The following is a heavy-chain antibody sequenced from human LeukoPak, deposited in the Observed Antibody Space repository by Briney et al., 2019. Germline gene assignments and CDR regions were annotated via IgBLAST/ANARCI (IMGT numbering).Heavy chain of an antibody. V-gene: IGHV3-7*01. Sequence: GGSLRLSCAASGFTFGNYWMSRVRQAPGKGLEWVANIKQDGSEKYYVDSVKGRFTISRDNAKSSLYLQMNSLRAEDTAVYYCASTSAGRREWGQGTLVTVSS. CDR2: IKQDGSEK. CDR3: ASTSAGRRE. CDR1: GFTFGNYW. J-gene: IGHJ4*02.